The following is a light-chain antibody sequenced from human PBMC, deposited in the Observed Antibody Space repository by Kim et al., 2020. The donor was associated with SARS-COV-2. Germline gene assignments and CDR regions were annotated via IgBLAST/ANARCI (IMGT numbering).Light chain of an antibody. J-gene: IGKJ5*01. CDR2: RTS. CDR3: QQGYSSPQIT. CDR1: QSISTW. Sequence: SVGDRVTITCRASQSISTWLAWYQQKPGKAPNLLIYRTSTLESGVPSKFSGSGSGTEFTLTISSLQPEDFATYYCQQGYSSPQITFGQGTRLEIK. V-gene: IGKV1-5*03.